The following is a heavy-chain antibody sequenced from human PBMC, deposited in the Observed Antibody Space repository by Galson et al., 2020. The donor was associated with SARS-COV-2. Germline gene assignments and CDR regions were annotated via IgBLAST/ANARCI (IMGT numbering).Heavy chain of an antibody. J-gene: IGHJ4*02. D-gene: IGHD4-17*01. CDR2: INPNSGGT. CDR3: ARDPYRTTVTRSFDY. Sequence: ASVKVSCKASGYTFTGYYMHWVRQAPGQGLEWMGWINPNSGGTNYAQKFQGRVTMTRDTSISTAYMELSRLRSDDTAVYYCARDPYRTTVTRSFDYWGQGTLVTVSS. V-gene: IGHV1-2*02. CDR1: GYTFTGYY.